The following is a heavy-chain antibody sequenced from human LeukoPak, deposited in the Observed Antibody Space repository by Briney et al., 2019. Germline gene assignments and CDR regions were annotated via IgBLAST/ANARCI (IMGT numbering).Heavy chain of an antibody. D-gene: IGHD5-18*01. CDR1: GGSISSSSYY. Sequence: SETLSLTCTVSGGSISSSSYYWGWIRQPPGKGLEWIGSIYYSGSTYYNPSLKSRVTISVDTSKNQFSLKLSSVTAADTAVYYCARDRYQYGYAVDYWGQGTLVTVSS. CDR3: ARDRYQYGYAVDY. CDR2: IYYSGST. V-gene: IGHV4-39*07. J-gene: IGHJ4*02.